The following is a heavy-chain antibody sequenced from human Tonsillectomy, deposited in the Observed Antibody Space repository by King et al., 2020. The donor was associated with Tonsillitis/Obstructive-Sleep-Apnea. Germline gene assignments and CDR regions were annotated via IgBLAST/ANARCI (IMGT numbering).Heavy chain of an antibody. Sequence: VQLVESGGGLVQPGGSLRLSCSASGFTFSSYAMNWVRQAPGKGLEWVSTISGGGGDTYYADSGKGRFTISRDNSKKTLYLQMNSLRAEDTAVYFCAKDNYYETSGYYYDYYYYCMDVWGKGTTVTVS. CDR2: ISGGGGDT. CDR3: AKDNYYETSGYYYDYYYYCMDV. J-gene: IGHJ6*03. CDR1: GFTFSSYA. V-gene: IGHV3-23*04. D-gene: IGHD3-22*01.